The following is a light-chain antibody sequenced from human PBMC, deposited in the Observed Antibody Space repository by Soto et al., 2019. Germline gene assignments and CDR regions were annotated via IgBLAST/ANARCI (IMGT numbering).Light chain of an antibody. V-gene: IGKV3-20*01. CDR3: QQYGSSLFT. CDR1: QSVSSKY. CDR2: GTS. Sequence: DIVLTQSPGTLYLSPGERATLSCRASQSVSSKYLAWYPQKPGQPPRVLIYGTSIRATGIPERFSGGGSGTDFTLTITRLESEDFAVYYCQQYGSSLFTFVSGTKVDF. J-gene: IGKJ3*01.